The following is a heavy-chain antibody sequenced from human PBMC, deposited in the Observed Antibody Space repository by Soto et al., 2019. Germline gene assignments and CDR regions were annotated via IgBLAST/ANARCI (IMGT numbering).Heavy chain of an antibody. CDR1: GFTFDDYA. J-gene: IGHJ6*03. D-gene: IGHD6-19*01. V-gene: IGHV3-9*01. CDR2: ISWNSGSI. CDR3: AKDRVAGTVPYYYYMDV. Sequence: EVQLVESGGGLVQPGRSLRLSCAASGFTFDDYAMHWVRQAPGKGLEWVSGISWNSGSIGYADSVKGRFTISRDNAKNSLDLPMNRLGAEDTALYCCAKDRVAGTVPYYYYMDVWGKGTTVTVSS.